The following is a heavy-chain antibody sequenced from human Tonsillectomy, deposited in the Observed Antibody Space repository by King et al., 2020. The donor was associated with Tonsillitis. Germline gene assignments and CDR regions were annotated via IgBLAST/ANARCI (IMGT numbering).Heavy chain of an antibody. CDR1: VFNFNNYG. J-gene: IGHJ2*01. Sequence: VQLVESGGGLVQPGGSLRLSCAASVFNFNNYGMNWVRQAPGKGLEWISYIRNNSNTIYYADSVKGRFTISRDNAKNSQFLQMNSLRAEDTAIYYCARDTSFDWYFDLWGRGTLVTVSS. CDR2: IRNNSNTI. CDR3: ARDTSFDWYFDL. V-gene: IGHV3-48*04.